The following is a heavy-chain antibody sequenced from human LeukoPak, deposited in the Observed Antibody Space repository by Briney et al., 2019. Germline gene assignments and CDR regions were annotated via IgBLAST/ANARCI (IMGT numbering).Heavy chain of an antibody. V-gene: IGHV3-21*01. J-gene: IGHJ5*02. CDR1: GFTFSSYS. CDR3: ARYVAGGIAAAGNWFDP. Sequence: GGSLRLSCAASGFTFSSYSMNWVRQAPGKGLEWVSSISSSSSYIYYADSVKGRFTISRDNAKNSLYLQMNRLRGEDTAVYYCARYVAGGIAAAGNWFDPWGQGTLVTVSS. CDR2: ISSSSSYI. D-gene: IGHD6-13*01.